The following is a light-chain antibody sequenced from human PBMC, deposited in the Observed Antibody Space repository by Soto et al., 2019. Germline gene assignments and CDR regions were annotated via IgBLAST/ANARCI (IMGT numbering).Light chain of an antibody. J-gene: IGKJ2*01. CDR2: NAS. CDR3: LQHNTYPYT. CDR1: QGIRNA. V-gene: IGKV1-17*01. Sequence: DIQMTQSPSSLSASVGDRVSITCRASQGIRNALGWYRQKPGKAPERLMYNASILQTGVPSRFSGSGSGTEFTLTIYSLQPEDFETYYCLQHNTYPYTFGQGTRLDIK.